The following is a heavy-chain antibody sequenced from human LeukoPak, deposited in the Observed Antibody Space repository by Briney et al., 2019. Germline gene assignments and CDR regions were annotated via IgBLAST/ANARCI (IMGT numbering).Heavy chain of an antibody. V-gene: IGHV3-23*01. D-gene: IGHD3-10*01. CDR1: GFTFSSYA. CDR2: ISGSGGST. CDR3: ATGMYGSGSYYNVGFDY. J-gene: IGHJ4*02. Sequence: GGSLRLSCAASGFTFSSYAMSWVRQAPGKGLEWVSAISGSGGSTYYGDSVKGRFTISRDNSKNTLYLQMNSLRAEDTAVYYCATGMYGSGSYYNVGFDYWGQGTLVTVSS.